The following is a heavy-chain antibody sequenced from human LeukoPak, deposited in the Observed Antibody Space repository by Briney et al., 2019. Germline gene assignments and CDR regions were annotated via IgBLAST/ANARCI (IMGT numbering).Heavy chain of an antibody. J-gene: IGHJ4*02. D-gene: IGHD6-19*01. V-gene: IGHV3-11*01. CDR2: VGGSDNFI. Sequence: PGGSLRLSCAASGFSVSDYYISWVRQAPGKGLEWISDVGGSDNFISYSDSVKGRFTISRDYANTSLYLQMNSLRVDDTAVYYCARETVAGTFDYWGQGTLVTVSS. CDR1: GFSVSDYY. CDR3: ARETVAGTFDY.